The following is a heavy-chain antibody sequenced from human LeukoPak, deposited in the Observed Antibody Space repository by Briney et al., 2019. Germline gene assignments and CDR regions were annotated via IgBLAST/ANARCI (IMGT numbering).Heavy chain of an antibody. V-gene: IGHV3-23*01. CDR3: AKGDTGMVRRYYFDY. Sequence: GGSLILFCAASGFTFSNYAMSWVRQAPGKGLEWVSVISGSGGSTYYADSVKGQFTIFRDNSKNTVYLQMNSLRADDTAVYYCAKGDTGMVRRYYFDYWGQGTLVTVSS. CDR2: ISGSGGST. CDR1: GFTFSNYA. J-gene: IGHJ4*02. D-gene: IGHD5-18*01.